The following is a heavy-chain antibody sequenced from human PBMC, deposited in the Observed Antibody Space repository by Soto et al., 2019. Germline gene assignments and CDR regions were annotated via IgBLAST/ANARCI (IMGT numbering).Heavy chain of an antibody. V-gene: IGHV1-46*01. CDR3: AREIYTIRWVPFDY. D-gene: IGHD3-16*01. Sequence: QVQLVQSGAEVKKPGASVKVSCKASGYPFTSYYVHWVRQAPGQGLEWMGFINTSDGSTSYPQKFQGRGTLTRDTATSTVYMEVSSLRSADTAVYYCAREIYTIRWVPFDYWGQRTLVTVSS. CDR1: GYPFTSYY. CDR2: INTSDGST. J-gene: IGHJ4*02.